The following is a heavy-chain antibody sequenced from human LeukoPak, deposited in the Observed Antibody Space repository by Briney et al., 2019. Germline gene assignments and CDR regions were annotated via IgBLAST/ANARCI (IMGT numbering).Heavy chain of an antibody. CDR1: GFIFSDYA. J-gene: IGHJ4*02. Sequence: GGSLRLSCVASGFIFSDYAVSWVRQAPGKGLEWVALIWYDGTRENYADSVKGRFTISRDNSKNTVYLQMNSLRAEDTAVYYCARDLSIGGLDIGGQGTLVTVSS. CDR3: ARDLSIGGLDI. CDR2: IWYDGTRE. V-gene: IGHV3-33*08. D-gene: IGHD6-6*01.